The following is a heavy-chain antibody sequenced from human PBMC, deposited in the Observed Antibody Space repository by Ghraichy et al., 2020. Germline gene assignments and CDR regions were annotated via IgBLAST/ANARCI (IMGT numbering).Heavy chain of an antibody. J-gene: IGHJ4*02. D-gene: IGHD6-13*01. CDR1: GFTFSSYA. CDR2: ISGSGGST. V-gene: IGHV3-23*01. CDR3: AKVSVRQQLEGGFDY. Sequence: GSLRLSCAASGFTFSSYAMSWVRQAPGKGLEWVSAISGSGGSTYYADSVKGRFTISRDNSKNTLYLQMNSLRAEDMAVYYCAKVSVRQQLEGGFDYWGQGTLVTVSS.